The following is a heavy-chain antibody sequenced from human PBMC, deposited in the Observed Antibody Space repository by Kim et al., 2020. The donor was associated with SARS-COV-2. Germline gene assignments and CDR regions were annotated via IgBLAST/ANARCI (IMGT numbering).Heavy chain of an antibody. CDR1: GFTFSSYA. V-gene: IGHV3-23*01. CDR3: AKDHQLLWFGELWGAFDY. D-gene: IGHD3-10*01. CDR2: ISGSGGST. Sequence: GGSLRLSCAASGFTFSSYAMSWVRQAPGKGLEWVSAISGSGGSTYYADSVKGRFTISRDNSKNTLYLQMNSLRAEDTAVYYCAKDHQLLWFGELWGAFDYWGQGTLVTVSS. J-gene: IGHJ4*02.